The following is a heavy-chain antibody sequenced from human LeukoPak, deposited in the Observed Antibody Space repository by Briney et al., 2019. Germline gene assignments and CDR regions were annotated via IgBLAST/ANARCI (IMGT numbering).Heavy chain of an antibody. V-gene: IGHV4-59*01. J-gene: IGHJ3*02. CDR3: ARDSRRELLHAFDI. D-gene: IGHD1-26*01. CDR2: IYYSGST. Sequence: SETLSLTCTVSGGSISSYYWSWIRQPPWKGLEWIGYIYYSGSTNYNPSLKSRVTISVDTSKNQFSLKLSSVTAADTAVYYCARDSRRELLHAFDIWGQGTMVTVSS. CDR1: GGSISSYY.